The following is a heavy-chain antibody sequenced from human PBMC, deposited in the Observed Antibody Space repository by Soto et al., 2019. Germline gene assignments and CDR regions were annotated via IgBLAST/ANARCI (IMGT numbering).Heavy chain of an antibody. Sequence: GGSLRLSCAASGFTFSSYAMNWVRQAPGKGLEWVSLISGSGVSTYYADSVKGRFTISRDNSKNTLFLQMDSLRAEDTAVYYCAKGNFDSSGYYPYDAFDIWGQGTMVTVSS. D-gene: IGHD3-22*01. J-gene: IGHJ3*02. CDR2: ISGSGVST. V-gene: IGHV3-23*01. CDR3: AKGNFDSSGYYPYDAFDI. CDR1: GFTFSSYA.